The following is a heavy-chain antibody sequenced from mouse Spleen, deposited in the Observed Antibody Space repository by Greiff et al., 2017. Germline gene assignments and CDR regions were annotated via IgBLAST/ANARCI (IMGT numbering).Heavy chain of an antibody. J-gene: IGHJ1*01. CDR3: TRCRYWYFDV. Sequence: QVQLQQSGAELVRPGASVTLSCKASGYTFTDYEMHWVKQTPVHGLEWIGAIDPETGGTAYNQKFKGKAILTADKSSSTAYMELRSLTSEDSAVYYCTRCRYWYFDVWGAGTTVTVSS. V-gene: IGHV1-15*01. CDR1: GYTFTDYE. CDR2: IDPETGGT.